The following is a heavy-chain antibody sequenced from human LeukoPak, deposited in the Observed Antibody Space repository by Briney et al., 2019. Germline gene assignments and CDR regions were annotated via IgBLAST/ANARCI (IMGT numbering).Heavy chain of an antibody. Sequence: ASVKVSCKASGGTFSSYAISWVRQAPGQGLEWMGRIIPIFGTANYAQEFQGRVTITTDESTSTAYMELSSLRSEDTAVYYCARDRESGSYYGGSDYWGQGTLVTVSS. V-gene: IGHV1-69*05. CDR1: GGTFSSYA. D-gene: IGHD1-26*01. CDR2: IIPIFGTA. CDR3: ARDRESGSYYGGSDY. J-gene: IGHJ4*02.